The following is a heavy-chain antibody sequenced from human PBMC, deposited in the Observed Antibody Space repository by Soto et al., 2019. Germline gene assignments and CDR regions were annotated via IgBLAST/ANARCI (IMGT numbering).Heavy chain of an antibody. J-gene: IGHJ4*02. CDR1: GFTFSSYG. CDR2: ISYDGNNK. D-gene: IGHD2-2*01. Sequence: QVQLVESGGGVVQPGRSLRLSCAASGFTFSSYGMHWVRQAPGKGLEWVAVISYDGNNKYYADSVKGRFTIYRDNSKNTVYLQMNSLRAEDTAVYYCATDIGYAQYYFDYWGQGTLVTVSS. CDR3: ATDIGYAQYYFDY. V-gene: IGHV3-30*03.